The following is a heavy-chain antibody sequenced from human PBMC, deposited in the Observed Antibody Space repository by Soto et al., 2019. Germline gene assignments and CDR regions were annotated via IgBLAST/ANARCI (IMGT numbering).Heavy chain of an antibody. Sequence: QLQLQESGPGLVKPSETLSLTCTVSGGSISSSSYYWGRIRQPPGKGLEWIGSIYYSGSTYYNPSLKSRVTISVDTVKNQFSLKLSSVTAADTAVYYCAYFHDGSYYSVLEDDDHLNWYFDLWGRGTLVTVSS. V-gene: IGHV4-39*01. J-gene: IGHJ2*01. D-gene: IGHD1-26*01. CDR2: IYYSGST. CDR3: AYFHDGSYYSVLEDDDHLNWYFDL. CDR1: GGSISSSSYY.